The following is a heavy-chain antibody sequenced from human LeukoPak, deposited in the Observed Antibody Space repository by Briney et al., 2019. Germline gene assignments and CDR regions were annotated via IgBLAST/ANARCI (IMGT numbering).Heavy chain of an antibody. D-gene: IGHD3-9*01. CDR2: MKEDGSDI. V-gene: IGHV3-7*01. CDR1: GFDFNSYT. Sequence: GGSLRLSCVASGFDFNSYTMSWARQAPGKGLEWVAIMKEDGSDIHYVDSVKGRFTICRDNAKNSLCLQMSSLRAEDTAVYYCARGGARYLDSWGQGIQVTVSS. CDR3: ARGGARYLDS. J-gene: IGHJ4*02.